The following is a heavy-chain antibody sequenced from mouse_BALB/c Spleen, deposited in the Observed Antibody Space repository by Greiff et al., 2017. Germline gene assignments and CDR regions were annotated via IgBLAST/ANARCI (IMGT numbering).Heavy chain of an antibody. Sequence: QVQLQQSGPGLVQPSQSLSITCTVSGFSLPSSGVHWVRQSPGKGLEWLGVLWSGGSTDYNAAFISRLSISKDNSKSQVFFKMNSLQADDTAIYYCARKGDYDAMDYWGQGTSVTVSS. CDR2: LWSGGST. V-gene: IGHV2-4-1*01. J-gene: IGHJ4*01. CDR3: ARKGDYDAMDY. CDR1: GFSLPSSG.